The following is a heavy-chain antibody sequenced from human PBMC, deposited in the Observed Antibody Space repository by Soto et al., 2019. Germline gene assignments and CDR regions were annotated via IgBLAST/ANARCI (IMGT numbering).Heavy chain of an antibody. CDR2: INHSGST. V-gene: IGHV4-34*01. CDR3: ARGLDYGGNSDFDY. Sequence: QVQLQQWGAGLLKPSETLSLTCAVYGGSFSGYYWSWIRQPPGKGLEWIGEINHSGSTNYNPSLKCRVTISVDTCMNQFSLKLSSVTAADTAVYYCARGLDYGGNSDFDYWGQGTLVTVSS. D-gene: IGHD4-17*01. CDR1: GGSFSGYY. J-gene: IGHJ4*02.